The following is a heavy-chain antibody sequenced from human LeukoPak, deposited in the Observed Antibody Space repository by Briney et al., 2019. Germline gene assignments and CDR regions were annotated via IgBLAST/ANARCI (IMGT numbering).Heavy chain of an antibody. J-gene: IGHJ6*02. Sequence: GGSLRLSCAASGFTFSSYWMSWVRQAPGKGLEWVANIKQDGSEKYYVDSLKGRFTISRDNAKNSLYLQMNSLRAEDTAVYYCARGGTWYYYGMDVWGQGTTVTVSS. CDR1: GFTFSSYW. CDR2: IKQDGSEK. V-gene: IGHV3-7*04. D-gene: IGHD1-1*01. CDR3: ARGGTWYYYGMDV.